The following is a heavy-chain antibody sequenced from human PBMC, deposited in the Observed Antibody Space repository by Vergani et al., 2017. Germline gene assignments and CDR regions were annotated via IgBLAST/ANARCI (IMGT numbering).Heavy chain of an antibody. D-gene: IGHD6-6*01. CDR2: ISSSGSTI. CDR3: ARDKGYSSSKPLDY. Sequence: EVQLVESGGGLVQPGGSLRLSCAASGFTFSSYEMNWVRQAPGKGLEWVSYISSSGSTIYYTDSVKGRFTISRDNAKNSLYLQMNSLRAEDTAVYYCARDKGYSSSKPLDYWGQGTLVTVSS. V-gene: IGHV3-48*03. CDR1: GFTFSSYE. J-gene: IGHJ4*02.